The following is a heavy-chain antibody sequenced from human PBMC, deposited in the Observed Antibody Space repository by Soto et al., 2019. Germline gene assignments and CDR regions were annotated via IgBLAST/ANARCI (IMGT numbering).Heavy chain of an antibody. CDR1: GGSISSSSYY. CDR2: IYYSGST. J-gene: IGHJ6*03. Sequence: SETLSLTCTVSGGSISSSSYYWGWIRQPPGKGLEWIGSIYYSGSTYYNPSLKSRVTISVDTSKNQFSLKLSSVTAADTAVYYCARPARGSPDYYYYMDVWGKGTTVTVSS. V-gene: IGHV4-39*01. CDR3: ARPARGSPDYYYYMDV. D-gene: IGHD2-15*01.